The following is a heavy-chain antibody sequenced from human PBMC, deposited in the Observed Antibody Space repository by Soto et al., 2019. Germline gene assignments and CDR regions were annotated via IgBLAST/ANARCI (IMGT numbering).Heavy chain of an antibody. J-gene: IGHJ5*01. Sequence: SETLSLTCTISGDSFSNHYWTWIRQSPGKGLEWIGYIFHSGITDYNPSVKSRVTISIDKSRNLFSLNLTSVTAADTAVYYCARDRYFYDSRGYYRTLDSWGQGTLVTVSS. D-gene: IGHD3-22*01. V-gene: IGHV4-59*11. CDR3: ARDRYFYDSRGYYRTLDS. CDR1: GDSFSNHY. CDR2: IFHSGIT.